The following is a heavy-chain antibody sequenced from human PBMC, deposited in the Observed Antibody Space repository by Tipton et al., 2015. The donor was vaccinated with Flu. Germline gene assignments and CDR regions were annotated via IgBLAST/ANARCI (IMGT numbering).Heavy chain of an antibody. CDR3: TREGLQMVSDF. V-gene: IGHV3-20*04. Sequence: GSLRLSCAASGFTFEDYGMNWVRQGPGKGLEWIAFINWNGVTIDYADSVRGRFIISRDNARNSLFLQMNSLSVDDTALYYCTREGLQMVSDFWGQGILVTVSS. CDR2: INWNGVTI. J-gene: IGHJ4*02. D-gene: IGHD2-8*01. CDR1: GFTFEDYG.